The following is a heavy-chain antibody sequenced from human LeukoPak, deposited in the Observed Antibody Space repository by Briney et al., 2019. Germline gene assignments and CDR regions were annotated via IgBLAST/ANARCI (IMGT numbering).Heavy chain of an antibody. V-gene: IGHV3-74*01. J-gene: IGHJ4*02. CDR1: GSIFRNYW. CDR3: ARDRGGVLRGVIMTAYYFDY. Sequence: GGSLRLSCAVSGSIFRNYWMHWVRQAPGQGLVWVSHINDDGSSTSYANSAKGRFTISGENAKNTLYLQMCSLRAADTAVYYCARDRGGVLRGVIMTAYYFDYWGQGTLVTVSS. CDR2: INDDGSST. D-gene: IGHD3-10*01.